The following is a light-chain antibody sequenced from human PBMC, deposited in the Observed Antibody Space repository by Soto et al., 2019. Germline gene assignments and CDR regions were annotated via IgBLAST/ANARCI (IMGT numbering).Light chain of an antibody. CDR1: SSDVGRYDY. V-gene: IGLV2-11*01. CDR3: CSFAGSYTYV. Sequence: QSVLTQPRSVSGSPGQSVTISCTGTSSDVGRYDYVSWYEQHPGKAPKRIIYEVSERPSGVPDRFSGSKFGNTASLTISGLQAEDDADYSCCSFAGSYTYVFGTGTKVTVL. CDR2: EVS. J-gene: IGLJ1*01.